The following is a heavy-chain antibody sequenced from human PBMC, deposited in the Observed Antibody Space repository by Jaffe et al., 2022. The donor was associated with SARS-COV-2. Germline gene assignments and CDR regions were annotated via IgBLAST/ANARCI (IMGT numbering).Heavy chain of an antibody. J-gene: IGHJ5*02. Sequence: EVQLVESGGGLVQSGGSLRLSCAISGFTFSSYWMSWVRQAPGKGLEWVANIKQDGSEKYYVDSVRGRFTVSRDNAKDSLYLQMNSLRAEDTAVYYCARPRATTATNGGYDPWGQGTLVIVSS. V-gene: IGHV3-7*03. CDR1: GFTFSSYW. D-gene: IGHD4-17*01. CDR2: IKQDGSEK. CDR3: ARPRATTATNGGYDP.